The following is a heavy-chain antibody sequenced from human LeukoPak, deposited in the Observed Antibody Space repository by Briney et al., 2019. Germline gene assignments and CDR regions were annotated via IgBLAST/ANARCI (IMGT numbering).Heavy chain of an antibody. J-gene: IGHJ4*02. D-gene: IGHD3-10*01. CDR1: GYTFTGYY. CDR3: ARDEPLWFGELLPDY. V-gene: IGHV1-2*02. Sequence: ASVKVSCKASGYTFTGYYMHWVRQAPGQGLEWMGWINPNSGGTNYAQKFQGRVTMTRDTSISTAYMELSRLRSDDTAVYYCARDEPLWFGELLPDYWGQGTLVTVSS. CDR2: INPNSGGT.